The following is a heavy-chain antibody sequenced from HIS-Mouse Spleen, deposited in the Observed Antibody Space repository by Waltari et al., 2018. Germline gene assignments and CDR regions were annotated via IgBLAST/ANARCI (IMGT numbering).Heavy chain of an antibody. V-gene: IGHV1-18*01. J-gene: IGHJ4*02. CDR3: ARDSVTHFDY. D-gene: IGHD5-18*01. CDR2: ISAYNGHT. Sequence: QVQLVQSGAEVKKPGASVKVSCKASGYTFTRYGISWVRQAPGQRLEWMGWISAYNGHTNYAMKRQGSVTTTTVTSTGTAYMELRSLRSDDTAVYYCARDSVTHFDYWGQGTLVTVSS. CDR1: GYTFTRYG.